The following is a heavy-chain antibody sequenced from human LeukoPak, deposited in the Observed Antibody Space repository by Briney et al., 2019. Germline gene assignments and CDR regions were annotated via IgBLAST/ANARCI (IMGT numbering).Heavy chain of an antibody. Sequence: SETLSLTCAVYGGSFSGYYWSWIRQPPGKGLEWIGEINHSGSTNYNPSLKSRVTISVDTSKNQFSLKLSSVTAADTAVYYCARQIAAAGDYYYMDVWGKGTTVTISS. D-gene: IGHD6-13*01. V-gene: IGHV4-34*01. CDR2: INHSGST. J-gene: IGHJ6*03. CDR3: ARQIAAAGDYYYMDV. CDR1: GGSFSGYY.